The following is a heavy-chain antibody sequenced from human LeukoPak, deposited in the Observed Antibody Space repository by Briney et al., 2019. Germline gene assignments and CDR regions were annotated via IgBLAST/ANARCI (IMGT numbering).Heavy chain of an antibody. J-gene: IGHJ4*02. D-gene: IGHD2-8*01. Sequence: ASVKVSCKASGGTFSSYAISWVRQAPGQGLEWIGGIIPIFGTANYAQKFQGRVTITTDESTSTAYMELSSLRSEDTAVYYCARDLYCTNGVCPGGYWGQGTLVTVSS. CDR3: ARDLYCTNGVCPGGY. CDR2: IIPIFGTA. V-gene: IGHV1-69*05. CDR1: GGTFSSYA.